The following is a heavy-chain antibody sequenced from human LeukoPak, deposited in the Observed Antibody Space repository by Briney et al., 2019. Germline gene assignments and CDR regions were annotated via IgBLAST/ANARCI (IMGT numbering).Heavy chain of an antibody. Sequence: PSETLSLTCAVYGGSFSGYYWSWIRQPPGKGLEWIGEINHSGSTNYNPSLKSRVTISVDTSENQFSLKLSSVTAADTAVYYCARGPKYGYVWGSYRYRAFDIWGQGTMVTVSS. V-gene: IGHV4-34*01. J-gene: IGHJ3*02. CDR2: INHSGST. CDR1: GGSFSGYY. D-gene: IGHD3-16*02. CDR3: ARGPKYGYVWGSYRYRAFDI.